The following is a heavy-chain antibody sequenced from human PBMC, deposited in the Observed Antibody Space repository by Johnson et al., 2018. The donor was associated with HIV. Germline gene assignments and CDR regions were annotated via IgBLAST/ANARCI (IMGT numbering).Heavy chain of an antibody. J-gene: IGHJ3*02. CDR1: GFTFSSYA. CDR2: ISGSGGST. V-gene: IGHV3-23*04. CDR3: ARDTYYYDSSGYLDAFDI. D-gene: IGHD3-22*01. Sequence: VQLVESGGGLVQPGGSLRLSCAASGFTFSSYAMNWVRQAPGKGLEWVSTISGSGGSTYYADSVKGRFTISRDNSKNSLHLQMNSLRAEDTAVYYCARDTYYYDSSGYLDAFDIWGQGTMVTVSS.